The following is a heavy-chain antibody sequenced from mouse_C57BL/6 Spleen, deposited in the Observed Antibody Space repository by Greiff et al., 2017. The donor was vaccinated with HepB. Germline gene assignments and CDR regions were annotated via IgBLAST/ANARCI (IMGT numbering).Heavy chain of an antibody. CDR1: GYTFTSYG. Sequence: VQLQQSGAELARPGASVKLSCKASGYTFTSYGISWVKQRTGQGLEWIGEIYPRSGNTYYNEKFKGKATLTADKSSSTAYMELRSLTSEDSAVYFCARSNGDYSNFDYWGQGTTLTVSS. CDR2: IYPRSGNT. D-gene: IGHD2-5*01. V-gene: IGHV1-81*01. CDR3: ARSNGDYSNFDY. J-gene: IGHJ2*01.